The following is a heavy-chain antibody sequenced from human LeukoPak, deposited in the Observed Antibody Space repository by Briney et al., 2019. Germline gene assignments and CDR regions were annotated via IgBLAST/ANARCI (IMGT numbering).Heavy chain of an antibody. CDR2: INPNSGGT. Sequence: GASVKVSCKASGYTFTVHYIHWVRQAPGQGLEWMGWINPNSGGTNYAQKFQGRVTMTRDTSISTAYMELSRLRSDDTAVYYCRTDRYGDYGDYIDYWGQGTLVTVSS. CDR1: GYTFTVHY. CDR3: RTDRYGDYGDYIDY. J-gene: IGHJ4*02. D-gene: IGHD4-17*01. V-gene: IGHV1-2*02.